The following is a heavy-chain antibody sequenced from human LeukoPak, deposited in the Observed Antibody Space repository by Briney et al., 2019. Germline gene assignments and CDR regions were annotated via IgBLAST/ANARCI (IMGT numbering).Heavy chain of an antibody. CDR3: ARPGGYYDSSGFSY. V-gene: IGHV4-39*01. J-gene: IGHJ4*02. CDR2: IYYSGST. CDR1: GGSISDSNYY. D-gene: IGHD3-22*01. Sequence: SETLSLTCTVSGGSISDSNYYWGWIRQPPGKGLEWFGSIYYSGSTYYNPSLKSRVTISVDTSKNQFSLKLSSVTAADTAVYHCARPGGYYDSSGFSYWGQGTLVTVSS.